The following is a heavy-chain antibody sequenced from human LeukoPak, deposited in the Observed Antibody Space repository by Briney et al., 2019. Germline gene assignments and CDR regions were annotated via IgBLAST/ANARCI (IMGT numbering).Heavy chain of an antibody. CDR3: ARDSASVVRGVIMPDY. D-gene: IGHD3-10*01. CDR1: GYTFSSYY. V-gene: IGHV1-46*01. Sequence: ASVKVSCKASGYTFSSYYVHWVRQAPGQGLEWMGMIIPSDGFTSYAQKFQGRVTMTRDMSTSTVYMELRSLRSDDTAVYYCARDSASVVRGVIMPDYWGQGTLVTVSS. J-gene: IGHJ4*02. CDR2: IIPSDGFT.